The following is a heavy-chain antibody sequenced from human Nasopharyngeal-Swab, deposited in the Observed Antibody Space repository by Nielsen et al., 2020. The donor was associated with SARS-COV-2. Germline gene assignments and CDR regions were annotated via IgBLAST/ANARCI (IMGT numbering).Heavy chain of an antibody. Sequence: SQTLSLTCAISGDSVSSNSAAWNWIRQSPSRGLEWLGRTYYRSKWYNDYAVSVKSRITINPDTSKNQFSLKLSSVTAADTAVYYCARGKRLLWFGESDLFDIWGQGTMVNVSS. CDR3: ARGKRLLWFGESDLFDI. D-gene: IGHD3-10*01. J-gene: IGHJ3*02. V-gene: IGHV6-1*01. CDR1: GDSVSSNSAA. CDR2: TYYRSKWYN.